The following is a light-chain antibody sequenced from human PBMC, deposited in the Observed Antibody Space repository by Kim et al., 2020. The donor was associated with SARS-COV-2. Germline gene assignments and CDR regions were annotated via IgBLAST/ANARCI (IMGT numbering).Light chain of an antibody. CDR1: SLRSYY. V-gene: IGLV3-19*01. CDR3: NARDSSGNHLV. CDR2: GKN. Sequence: ALGQTVRLTCQGDSLRSYYASWYKQKPGQAPVFVIYGKNNRPSGIPDRFSGSSSGNTASLTITGAQAEDEADYYCNARDSSGNHLVFGGGTQLTVL. J-gene: IGLJ2*01.